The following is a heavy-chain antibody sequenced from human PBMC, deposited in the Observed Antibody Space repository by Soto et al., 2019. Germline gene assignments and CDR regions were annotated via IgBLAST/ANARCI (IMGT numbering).Heavy chain of an antibody. J-gene: IGHJ3*02. V-gene: IGHV3-30-3*01. D-gene: IGHD3-10*01. Sequence: GGSLRLSCAASGFTFSSYAMHWVRQAPGKGLEWVAVISYDGSNKYYADSVKGRFTISRDNSKNTLYLQMNSLRAEDTAVYYCEITRDAFDIWGQGTMVTVSS. CDR1: GFTFSSYA. CDR3: EITRDAFDI. CDR2: ISYDGSNK.